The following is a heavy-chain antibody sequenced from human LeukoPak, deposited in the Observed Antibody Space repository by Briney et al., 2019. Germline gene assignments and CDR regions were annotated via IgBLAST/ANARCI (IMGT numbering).Heavy chain of an antibody. J-gene: IGHJ6*02. CDR3: ARGTYSSGWYLPYYYYYYGMDV. CDR2: MNPNSGNT. D-gene: IGHD6-19*01. V-gene: IGHV1-8*02. CDR1: GYTFTSYY. Sequence: ASVKVSCKASGYTFTSYYMHWVRQATGQGLEWMGWMNPNSGNTGYAQKFQGRVTMTRNTSISTAYMELSSLRSEDTAVYYCARGTYSSGWYLPYYYYYYGMDVWGQGTTVTVSS.